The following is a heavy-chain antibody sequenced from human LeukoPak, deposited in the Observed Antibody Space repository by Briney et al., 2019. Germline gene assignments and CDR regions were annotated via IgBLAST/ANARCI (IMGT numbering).Heavy chain of an antibody. D-gene: IGHD3-22*01. CDR1: GFTFSSYG. V-gene: IGHV3-30*02. J-gene: IGHJ4*02. CDR2: IRYDGSNK. CDR3: AKVPYYYDSSGYYY. Sequence: GGSLRLSCAASGFTFSSYGMHWVRQAPGKGLEWVAFIRYDGSNKYYADSVKGRFTISRDNSKNTLYLQMNSLRAEDTAVYYCAKVPYYYDSSGYYYWGQGTLVTVSS.